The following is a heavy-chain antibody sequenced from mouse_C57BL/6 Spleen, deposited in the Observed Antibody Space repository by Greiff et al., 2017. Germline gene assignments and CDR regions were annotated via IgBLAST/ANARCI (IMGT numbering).Heavy chain of an antibody. V-gene: IGHV1-64*01. CDR3: ARGGSTVVATDY. J-gene: IGHJ2*01. CDR2: IHPNSGST. CDR1: GYTFTSYW. Sequence: QVQLQQPGAELVKPGASVKLSCKASGYTFTSYWMHWVKQRPGQGLEWIGMIHPNSGSTNYNEKFKSKATLTVDKSSSTAYMHLSSLTSEDSAVYYCARGGSTVVATDYWGQGTTLTVSS. D-gene: IGHD1-1*01.